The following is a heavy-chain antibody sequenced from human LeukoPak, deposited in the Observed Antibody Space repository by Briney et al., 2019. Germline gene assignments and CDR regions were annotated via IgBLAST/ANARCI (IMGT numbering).Heavy chain of an antibody. CDR2: ITSRGEGT. CDR1: EFTFSIYA. D-gene: IGHD3-22*01. V-gene: IGHV3-23*01. J-gene: IGHJ4*02. CDR3: TRDRPNYYGSDGHYYRRNGDY. Sequence: GGSLIPSCAASEFTFSIYAMSWVRQAPGKGLEWVSSITSRGEGTWYAGSVKGRFTISRDNSKNTLYLQMNSLRAEDTAVYYCTRDRPNYYGSDGHYYRRNGDYWGQGTLVTVSS.